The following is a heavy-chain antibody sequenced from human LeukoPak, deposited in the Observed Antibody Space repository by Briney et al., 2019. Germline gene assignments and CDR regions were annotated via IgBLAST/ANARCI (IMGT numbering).Heavy chain of an antibody. J-gene: IGHJ4*02. CDR2: INPSGGST. V-gene: IGHV1-46*01. CDR1: GYTFTSYY. D-gene: IGHD3-16*01. Sequence: ASVKVSCKASGYTFTSYYMHWVRQAPGQGLEWMGIINPSGGSTSYAQKFQGRVTMTRDMSTSTVYIELSSLTSEDTALYYYAGGYVRGRGWGGTFGFWGQGNLVTGSS. CDR3: AGGYVRGRGWGGTFGF.